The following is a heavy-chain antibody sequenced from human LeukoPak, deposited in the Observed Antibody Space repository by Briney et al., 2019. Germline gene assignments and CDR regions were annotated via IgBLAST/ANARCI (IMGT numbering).Heavy chain of an antibody. V-gene: IGHV3-23*01. CDR1: GFIFSSYA. CDR3: AKMRGQYYHSYYMDA. CDR2: GGSGGST. J-gene: IGHJ6*03. Sequence: GGSLRLSCAASGFIFSSYAMSWVRQAPGKGLEWVSYGGSGGSTYYADSMKGRFTVSRDNSKSTLYLQMNSLTAEDTAVYYCAKMRGQYYHSYYMDAWGKGTTVTVSS.